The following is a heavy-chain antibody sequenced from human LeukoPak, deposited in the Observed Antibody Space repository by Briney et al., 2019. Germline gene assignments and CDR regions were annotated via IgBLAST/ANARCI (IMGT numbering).Heavy chain of an antibody. CDR3: ASRRRHCSSTSCYARYFDY. Sequence: SETMSLTCTVSGGSISSYYWSWIRQPPGKGLEWIGYIYYSGSTNYNPSLKSRVTISVDTSKNQFSLKLSSVTAADTAVYYWASRRRHCSSTSCYARYFDYWGQGTLVTVSS. J-gene: IGHJ4*02. CDR1: GGSISSYY. CDR2: IYYSGST. V-gene: IGHV4-59*08. D-gene: IGHD2-2*01.